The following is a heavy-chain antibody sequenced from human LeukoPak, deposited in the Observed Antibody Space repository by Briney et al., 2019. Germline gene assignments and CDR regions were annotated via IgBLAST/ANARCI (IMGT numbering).Heavy chain of an antibody. J-gene: IGHJ4*02. D-gene: IGHD3-22*01. V-gene: IGHV4-59*01. Sequence: SETLSLTCTVSGGSISSYYCSWIRQPPGKGLEWIGYIYYSRSTNYNPSLKSRVTISVDTSKNQFSLKLSSVTAADTAVYYCARDHPYYYDSSGYTPFDYWGQGTLVTVSS. CDR1: GGSISSYY. CDR2: IYYSRST. CDR3: ARDHPYYYDSSGYTPFDY.